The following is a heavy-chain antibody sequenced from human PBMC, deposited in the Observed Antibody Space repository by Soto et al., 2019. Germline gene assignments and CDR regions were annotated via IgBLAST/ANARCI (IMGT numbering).Heavy chain of an antibody. Sequence: QVQLVQSGAELKKPGSSVKVSCRSGGDTFSSYTVSWVRQAPGPGLEWMGRVIPVLGVTNYARKFQGRVSITAEKSTSTAYLELRSLTSEDSGVYYCARRRYCGADCYSQYYYGMDIWGQGTTVTVSS. CDR3: ARRRYCGADCYSQYYYGMDI. CDR1: GDTFSSYT. D-gene: IGHD2-21*02. CDR2: VIPVLGVT. V-gene: IGHV1-69*02. J-gene: IGHJ6*02.